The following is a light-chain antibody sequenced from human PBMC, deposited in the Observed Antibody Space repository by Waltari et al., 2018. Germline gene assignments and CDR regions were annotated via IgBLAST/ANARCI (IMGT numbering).Light chain of an antibody. CDR1: QSITNW. CDR3: QQYDNYWT. J-gene: IGKJ1*01. V-gene: IGKV1-5*03. Sequence: DIQMTQAPSTLPATVEDRLTSTCRTSQSITNWLAWYQQKPGKAPKLLIYRASNLESGVPSRFSGSGSGTEFTLTISSLQPDDFATYYCQQYDNYWTFGQGTKVEIK. CDR2: RAS.